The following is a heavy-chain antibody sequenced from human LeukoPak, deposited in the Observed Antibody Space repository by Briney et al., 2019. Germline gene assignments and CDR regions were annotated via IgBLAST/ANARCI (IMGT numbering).Heavy chain of an antibody. CDR1: GFTFSSYD. CDR3: AKASRRHCGTSICYTLDY. Sequence: GGSLRLSCAASGFTFSSYDMSWVRQAPGKGLEWVSTISGSGGTTNFADSVKGRFTISRENSKNTLYLQMNSLRAADTAKYYCAKASRRHCGTSICYTLDYWGQGTLVTVSS. D-gene: IGHD2-2*02. CDR2: ISGSGGTT. V-gene: IGHV3-23*01. J-gene: IGHJ4*02.